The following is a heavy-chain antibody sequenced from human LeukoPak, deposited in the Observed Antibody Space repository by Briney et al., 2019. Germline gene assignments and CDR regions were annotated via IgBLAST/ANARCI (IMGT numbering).Heavy chain of an antibody. CDR1: GFTFSSYA. V-gene: IGHV3-23*01. CDR3: AKSPHYYDTSAYYTLLGY. CDR2: ISGSGAGT. Sequence: GGSLRLSCAASGFTFSSYAMSWVRQAPGKGLEWVSAISGSGAGTYYADSVKGRFTISRDNSMNTLSLQMISLRAEDTAVYYCAKSPHYYDTSAYYTLLGYWGQGTLVTISS. J-gene: IGHJ4*02. D-gene: IGHD3-22*01.